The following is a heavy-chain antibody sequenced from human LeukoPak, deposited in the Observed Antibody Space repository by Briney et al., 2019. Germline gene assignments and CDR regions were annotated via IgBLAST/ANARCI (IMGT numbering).Heavy chain of an antibody. J-gene: IGHJ4*02. CDR1: GFTFSSYA. CDR3: ARDRGVVVPAALLKGFDY. CDR2: ISGSGGST. Sequence: PGGSLRLSCAASGFTFSSYAMSWVRQAPGKGLEWVSAISGSGGSTYYADSVKGRFTISRDNSKNTLYLQMNSLRAEDTAVYYCARDRGVVVPAALLKGFDYWGQGTLVTVSS. V-gene: IGHV3-23*01. D-gene: IGHD2-2*02.